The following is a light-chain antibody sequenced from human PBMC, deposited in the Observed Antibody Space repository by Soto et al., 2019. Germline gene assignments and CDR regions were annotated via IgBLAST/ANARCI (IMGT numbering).Light chain of an antibody. J-gene: IGLJ1*01. CDR2: GNT. CDR1: SSNIGADYD. Sequence: QSALTQPPSVSGAPGQRVTISCTGSSSNIGADYDVHWYQHLPGRAPKLLIYGNTNRPSGVPDRFSGSRSGTSASLAITGLQAEDEADYYCQSYDNTMSGYVLGTGTKVNV. CDR3: QSYDNTMSGYV. V-gene: IGLV1-40*01.